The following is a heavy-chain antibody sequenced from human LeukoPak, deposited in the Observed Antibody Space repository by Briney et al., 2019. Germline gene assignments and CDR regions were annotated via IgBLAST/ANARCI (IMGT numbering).Heavy chain of an antibody. Sequence: GGSLRLSCAASGFTFSSYWMSWVRQAPGKGLGWVANIKQDGSEKYYVDSVKGRFTISRDNAKNSLYLQMNSLRAEDTAVYYCAREGDFWSAPRSGMDVWGQGTTVTVSS. CDR2: IKQDGSEK. CDR3: AREGDFWSAPRSGMDV. V-gene: IGHV3-7*01. CDR1: GFTFSSYW. D-gene: IGHD3-3*01. J-gene: IGHJ6*02.